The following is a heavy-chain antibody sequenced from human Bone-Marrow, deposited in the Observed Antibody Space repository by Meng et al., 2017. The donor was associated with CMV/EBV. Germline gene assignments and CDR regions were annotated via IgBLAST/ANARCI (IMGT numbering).Heavy chain of an antibody. J-gene: IGHJ6*02. CDR3: AKDKGEDYYYGMDV. D-gene: IGHD2-21*01. Sequence: GGSLRLSCAASGFTFSSYAMSWVRQAPGKGLEWVSVIYSGGSSTYYADSVKGRFTISGDNSKNTLYLQMNSLRAEDTAVYYCAKDKGEDYYYGMDVWGRGTTVTVSS. CDR2: IYSGGSST. V-gene: IGHV3-23*03. CDR1: GFTFSSYA.